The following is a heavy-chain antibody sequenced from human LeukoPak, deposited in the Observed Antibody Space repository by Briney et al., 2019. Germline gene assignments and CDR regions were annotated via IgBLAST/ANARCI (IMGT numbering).Heavy chain of an antibody. CDR2: ISGSGGST. J-gene: IGHJ4*02. CDR3: AELAYCGGDCLTD. D-gene: IGHD2-21*02. V-gene: IGHV3-23*01. Sequence: RASVKVSCKASGGTFSSYAMSWVRQAPGKGLEWVSAISGSGGSTYYADSVKGRFTISRDNSKNTLYLQMNSLRAEDTAVYYCAELAYCGGDCLTDWGQGTLVTVSS. CDR1: GGTFSSYA.